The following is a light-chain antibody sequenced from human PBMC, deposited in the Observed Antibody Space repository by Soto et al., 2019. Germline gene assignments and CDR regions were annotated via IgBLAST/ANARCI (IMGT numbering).Light chain of an antibody. Sequence: QSALTQPASVSGSPGQSIAISCAGTSSDIGTYNHVSWYQQRPGKAPQLIIYEDINRPSGLSSRFSGSKSGNTASLTISGLQAEDEADYFCCSYTTSSTLVCGTGTKVTVL. CDR2: EDI. CDR3: CSYTTSSTLV. V-gene: IGLV2-14*01. CDR1: SSDIGTYNH. J-gene: IGLJ1*01.